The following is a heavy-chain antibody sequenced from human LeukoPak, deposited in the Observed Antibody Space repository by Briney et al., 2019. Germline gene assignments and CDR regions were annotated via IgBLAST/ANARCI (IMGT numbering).Heavy chain of an antibody. CDR3: ARLQSDSHSTFDS. CDR1: GYSFTSYW. D-gene: IGHD5-18*01. CDR2: IYPDDSDT. V-gene: IGHV5-51*01. Sequence: GESLKISCKGSGYSFTSYWIGWVRQMPGKGLEWMGIIYPDDSDTRYSPSFQGQVTISADKSVSTAYLQWSSLKASDTAMFYCARLQSDSHSTFDSWGQGTLVTVSS. J-gene: IGHJ4*02.